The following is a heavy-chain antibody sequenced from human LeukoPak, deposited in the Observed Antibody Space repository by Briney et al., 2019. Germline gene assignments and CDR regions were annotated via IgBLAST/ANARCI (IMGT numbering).Heavy chain of an antibody. Sequence: ASVKLSCKASGYTFSSYGISWVRQAPGQGLGWMGWLCAYNGNTNYAQKLQGRVTMTTDTSTSTAYMELRSLRSDDTAVYYCARVEYSSSPRGGDAFDIWGQGTMVTVSS. CDR3: ARVEYSSSPRGGDAFDI. J-gene: IGHJ3*02. CDR1: GYTFSSYG. D-gene: IGHD6-6*01. CDR2: LCAYNGNT. V-gene: IGHV1-18*01.